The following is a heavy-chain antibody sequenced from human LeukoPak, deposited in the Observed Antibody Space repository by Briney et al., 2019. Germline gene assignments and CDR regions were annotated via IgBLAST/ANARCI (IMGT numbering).Heavy chain of an antibody. V-gene: IGHV3-30*02. CDR1: GFTFSSYG. CDR3: AKDYGEVLRYFDWYYMDV. J-gene: IGHJ6*03. Sequence: PGGSLRLSYAASGFTFSSYGMHWVRQAPGKGLEWVAFIRYDGSNKYYADSVKGRFTISRDNSKNTLYLQMNSLRAEDTAVYYCAKDYGEVLRYFDWYYMDVWGKGTTVTISS. D-gene: IGHD3-9*01. CDR2: IRYDGSNK.